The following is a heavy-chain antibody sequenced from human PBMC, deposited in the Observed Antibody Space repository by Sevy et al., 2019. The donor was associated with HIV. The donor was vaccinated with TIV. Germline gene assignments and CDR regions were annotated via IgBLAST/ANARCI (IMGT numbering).Heavy chain of an antibody. CDR2: INPSGGST. CDR1: GYTFTSYY. J-gene: IGHJ2*01. CDR3: ARDCLRYFDGTAWWYFDL. V-gene: IGHV1-46*01. Sequence: ASVKVSCKASGYTFTSYYMHWVRQAPGQGLEWMGIINPSGGSTSYAQKFQGRVTMTRDTSTSTVYMGLSSLRTEDKAVYYCARDCLRYFDGTAWWYFDLWGRGTLVTVSS. D-gene: IGHD3-9*01.